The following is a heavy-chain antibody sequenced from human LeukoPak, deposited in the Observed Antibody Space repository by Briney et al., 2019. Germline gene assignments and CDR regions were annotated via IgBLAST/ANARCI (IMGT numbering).Heavy chain of an antibody. J-gene: IGHJ4*02. D-gene: IGHD4-17*01. CDR2: ISYDGSNK. Sequence: GGSLRLSCAASGFTFSSYGMHWVRQAPGKGLEWVAVISYDGSNKYYADSVKGRFTISRDNSKNTLYLQMNSLRAEDTAVYYCAKDLDYGGYFGYGGDYWGQGTLVTVSS. V-gene: IGHV3-30*18. CDR3: AKDLDYGGYFGYGGDY. CDR1: GFTFSSYG.